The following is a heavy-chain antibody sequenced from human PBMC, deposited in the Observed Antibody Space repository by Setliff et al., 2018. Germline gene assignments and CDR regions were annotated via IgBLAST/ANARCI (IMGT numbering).Heavy chain of an antibody. V-gene: IGHV5-51*01. J-gene: IGHJ3*02. Sequence: GESLKISCQGSGYSFTNYWIGWVRQMPGKGLEWMGIIYPGDSDTRYSPSFQGQVTISADKSISTAYLQWSSLKASDTAMYYCARQAIFGSDAFDIWGQGTMVTVSS. CDR1: GYSFTNYW. CDR3: ARQAIFGSDAFDI. D-gene: IGHD3-3*01. CDR2: IYPGDSDT.